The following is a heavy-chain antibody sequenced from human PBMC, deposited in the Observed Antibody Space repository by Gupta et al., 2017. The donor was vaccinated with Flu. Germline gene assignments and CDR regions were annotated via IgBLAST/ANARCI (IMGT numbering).Heavy chain of an antibody. CDR3: ARWNLGYCTSTGCHGDALDL. J-gene: IGHJ3*01. V-gene: IGHV3-33*01. CDR2: IYFDGSNE. Sequence: QVQLVESGGGVVQPGRSLRVSCAASAFTFSRHGMPWVRQTPGKGLEWVAVIYFDGSNEYYADSVKGRFTISRDNSKSTLYLQMNSLRAEDTAVYYCARWNLGYCTSTGCHGDALDLWGQGTMDTVSS. D-gene: IGHD2-2*01. CDR1: AFTFSRHG.